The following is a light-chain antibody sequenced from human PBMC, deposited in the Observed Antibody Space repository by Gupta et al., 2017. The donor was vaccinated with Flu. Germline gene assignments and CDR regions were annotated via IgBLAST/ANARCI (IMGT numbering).Light chain of an antibody. CDR2: GAS. V-gene: IGKV3-20*01. CDR1: QSVSSSY. CDR3: QQYGSSLQLT. Sequence: EIVLTQSPGTLSFPPGERATLSCRASQSVSSSYLAWYQQKPGQAPRLLIYGASSRATGIPDRFSGSGSGTDFTLTISRLEPEDFAVYYCQQYGSSLQLTFGGGTKVEIK. J-gene: IGKJ4*01.